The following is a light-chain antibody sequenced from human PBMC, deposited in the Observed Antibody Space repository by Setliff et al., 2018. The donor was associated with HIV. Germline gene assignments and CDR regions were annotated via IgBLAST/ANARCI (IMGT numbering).Light chain of an antibody. CDR1: SSDVGGHNY. J-gene: IGLJ1*01. CDR3: CSYAGNAYV. V-gene: IGLV2-11*01. CDR2: DVS. Sequence: QSVLTQPRSVSGSPGQSVTISCTGTSSDVGGHNYVSWYHQHPGKAPKLMISDVSKRPSGVPDRFSGSKSGNTASLTISGLQAEDEADYYCCSYAGNAYVFGAGTKVTVL.